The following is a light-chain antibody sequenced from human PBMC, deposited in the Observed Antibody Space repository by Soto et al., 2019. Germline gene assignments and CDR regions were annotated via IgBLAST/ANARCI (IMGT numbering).Light chain of an antibody. Sequence: QSVLTQPPSVSAAPGQKVNISCSGTSSNIGRNYVAWYQQLPGTAPKLLIYDNDKRPSGIPDRFSGSKSGTSATLGITGLQTGDEADYYCGTWDSSLSDAVVFGEGTKLTVL. CDR3: GTWDSSLSDAVV. V-gene: IGLV1-51*01. CDR1: SSNIGRNY. J-gene: IGLJ2*01. CDR2: DND.